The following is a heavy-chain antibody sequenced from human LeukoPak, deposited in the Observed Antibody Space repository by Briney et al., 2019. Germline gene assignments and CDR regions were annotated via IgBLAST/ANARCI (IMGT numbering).Heavy chain of an antibody. V-gene: IGHV3-30-3*01. J-gene: IGHJ4*02. CDR1: GFTFTAYL. CDR3: VRESEYYFDHSASFDY. D-gene: IGHD3-22*01. CDR2: MSSDGNAM. Sequence: SXXHSCAASGFTFTAYLIHWVRQAPGKGLEWVAVMSSDGNAMFYADSVKGRFTISRDNSKNTLYLQMYSLRAEDTAVYYCVRESEYYFDHSASFDYWGQGTLVTVSS.